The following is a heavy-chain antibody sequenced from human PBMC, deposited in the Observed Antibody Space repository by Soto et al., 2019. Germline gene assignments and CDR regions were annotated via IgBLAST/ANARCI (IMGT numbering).Heavy chain of an antibody. Sequence: VQLVESGGGLIQPGGSLRLSCAASGFTVSSNYMSWVRQAPGQGLEWMGGIIPIFGTANYAQKFQGRVTITADKSTSTAYMELSSLRSEDTAVYYCARNQHSKSYYYYGMDVWGQGTTVTVSS. V-gene: IGHV1-69*06. CDR3: ARNQHSKSYYYYGMDV. D-gene: IGHD4-4*01. CDR2: IIPIFGTA. CDR1: GFTVSSNY. J-gene: IGHJ6*02.